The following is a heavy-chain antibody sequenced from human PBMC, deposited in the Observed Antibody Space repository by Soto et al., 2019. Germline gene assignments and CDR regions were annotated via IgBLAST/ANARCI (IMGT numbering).Heavy chain of an antibody. J-gene: IGHJ4*02. Sequence: PGGSLRLSCAASGFTFSSYDMHWVRQATGKGLEWVSAIGTAGDTYYPGSVKGRFTISRENAKNSLYLQMNSLRAGDTAVYYCARGLVDTAMVTDFCFGYWGQGTLVTVSS. D-gene: IGHD5-18*01. V-gene: IGHV3-13*01. CDR1: GFTFSSYD. CDR2: IGTAGDT. CDR3: ARGLVDTAMVTDFCFGY.